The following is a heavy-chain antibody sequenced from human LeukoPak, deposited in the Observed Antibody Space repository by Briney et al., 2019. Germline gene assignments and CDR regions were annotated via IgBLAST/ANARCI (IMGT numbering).Heavy chain of an antibody. J-gene: IGHJ5*02. CDR1: GFTFSIYT. D-gene: IGHD6-13*01. Sequence: AGGSLRPSCAASGFTFSIYTMNWVRQAPGKGLEWISYISSSSNTIYYADPVKGRFTISRDNAKNSLYLRLNSLRAEDTAVYYCARVGLRYSSSWYGGVWFDPWGQGTLVTVSS. CDR2: ISSSSNTI. CDR3: ARVGLRYSSSWYGGVWFDP. V-gene: IGHV3-48*01.